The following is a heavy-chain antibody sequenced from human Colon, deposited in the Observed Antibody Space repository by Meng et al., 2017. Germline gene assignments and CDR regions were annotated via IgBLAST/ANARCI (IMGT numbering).Heavy chain of an antibody. CDR1: GFTFSTYA. J-gene: IGHJ2*01. CDR3: ARDAADRQWLPWYFDL. Sequence: GESLKISCAASGFTFSTYAMHWVRQTPGKGLEWVAIVSYDGSKQYYAASVKGRFTISRDNSKNTLDLQMNSLTAEDTAVYYCARDAADRQWLPWYFDLWGRGSLVTVSS. V-gene: IGHV3-30*01. CDR2: VSYDGSKQ. D-gene: IGHD3-22*01.